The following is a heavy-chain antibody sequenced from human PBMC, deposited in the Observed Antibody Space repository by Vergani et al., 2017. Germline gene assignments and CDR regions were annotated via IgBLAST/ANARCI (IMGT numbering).Heavy chain of an antibody. CDR1: GFTFSSYA. D-gene: IGHD3-3*01. V-gene: IGHV3-30-3*01. J-gene: IGHJ6*03. Sequence: QVQLVESGGGVVQPGRSLRLSCAASGFTFSSYAMHWVRQAPGKGLEWVAVISYDGSNKYYADSVKGRFTISRDNSKNTLYLQMNSLRAEDTAVYYCARGQYDFWSGYYTRDYYYSYMDVWGKXP. CDR2: ISYDGSNK. CDR3: ARGQYDFWSGYYTRDYYYSYMDV.